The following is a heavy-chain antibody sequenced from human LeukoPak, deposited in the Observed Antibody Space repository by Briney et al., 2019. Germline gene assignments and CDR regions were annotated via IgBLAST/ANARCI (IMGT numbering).Heavy chain of an antibody. Sequence: SETLSLTCTVSGGSISPHYWSWIRQPPGKGLEWIGYIYYSGSTNYNPSLKSRVTISVDTSKNQFSLKLSSVTAADTAVYYCARVVQKYCTNGVCYKRYFDYWGQGTLVTVSS. V-gene: IGHV4-59*11. J-gene: IGHJ4*02. D-gene: IGHD2-8*01. CDR1: GGSISPHY. CDR3: ARVVQKYCTNGVCYKRYFDY. CDR2: IYYSGST.